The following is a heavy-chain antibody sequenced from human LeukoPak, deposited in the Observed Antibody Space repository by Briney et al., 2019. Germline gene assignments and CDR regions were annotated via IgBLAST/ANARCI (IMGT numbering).Heavy chain of an antibody. D-gene: IGHD4-17*01. J-gene: IGHJ4*02. V-gene: IGHV3-30*18. CDR2: ISYDGSNK. Sequence: GRSLRLSCAAPGFTFSSYGMHWVRQAPGKGLEWVAVISYDGSNKYYADSVKGRFTISRDNSKNTVYLQMNSLRAEDTAVYYCAKDISGGYGDYAKTMFDYWGQGTLVTVSS. CDR1: GFTFSSYG. CDR3: AKDISGGYGDYAKTMFDY.